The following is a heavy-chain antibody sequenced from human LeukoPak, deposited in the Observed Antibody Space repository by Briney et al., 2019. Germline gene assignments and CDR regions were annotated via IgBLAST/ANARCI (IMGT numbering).Heavy chain of an antibody. J-gene: IGHJ5*02. Sequence: GGSLRLSCAASGFTVSSNYMSWVRQAPGKGLEWVSVIYSGGDTHYADSVRGRFTISRDNSKNTLYLQMNSLRAEDTAVYYCARYYYDNSRGFDPWGQGTLVTVSS. CDR2: IYSGGDT. CDR3: ARYYYDNSRGFDP. CDR1: GFTVSSNY. V-gene: IGHV3-66*01. D-gene: IGHD3-22*01.